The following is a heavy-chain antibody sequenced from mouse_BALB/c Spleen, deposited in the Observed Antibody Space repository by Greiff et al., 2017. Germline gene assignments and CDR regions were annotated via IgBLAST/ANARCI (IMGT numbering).Heavy chain of an antibody. J-gene: IGHJ4*01. CDR2: ISSGGSYT. CDR1: GFTFSSYG. CDR3: AGQEVRRAMDY. Sequence: EVQGVESGGDLVKPGGSLKLSCAASGFTFSSYGMSWVRQTPDKRLEWVATISSGGSYTYYPDSVKGRFTISRDNAKNTLYLQMSSLKSEDTAMYYCAGQEVRRAMDYWGQGTSVTVSS. V-gene: IGHV5-6*01. D-gene: IGHD2-14*01.